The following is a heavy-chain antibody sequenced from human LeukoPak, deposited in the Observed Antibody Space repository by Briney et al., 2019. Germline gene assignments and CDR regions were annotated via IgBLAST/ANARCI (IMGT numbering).Heavy chain of an antibody. Sequence: GGSLRLSCAASGFTFSNAWMSWVRQAPGKGLEWVGRIKNKTDGGTTDYAAPVKGRVTISRDDSKNMLYLQMNSLKTEDTAVYYCTTGIAVAGTDFDYRGQRTLVTVSS. CDR2: IKNKTDGGTT. CDR3: TTGIAVAGTDFDY. J-gene: IGHJ4*02. CDR1: GFTFSNAW. V-gene: IGHV3-15*01. D-gene: IGHD6-19*01.